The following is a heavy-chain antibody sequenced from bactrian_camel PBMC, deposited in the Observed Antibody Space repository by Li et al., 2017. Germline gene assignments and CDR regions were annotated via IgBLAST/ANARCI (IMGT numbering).Heavy chain of an antibody. V-gene: IGHV3-2*01. CDR2: IYTHRGNT. D-gene: IGHD2*01. CDR3: AAGLKWCRQGCPTADFRY. Sequence: VQLVESGGGSVQAGGSLRLSCAASGYTFIRNCVGWFRQGPRTEREAVAIYTHRGNTWYTDSVKGRFTISLDNAKNVLYLQMNDLKPEDTDVYYCAAGLKWCRQGCPTADFRYLGQGTQVTVS. J-gene: IGHJ6*01. CDR1: GYTFIRNC.